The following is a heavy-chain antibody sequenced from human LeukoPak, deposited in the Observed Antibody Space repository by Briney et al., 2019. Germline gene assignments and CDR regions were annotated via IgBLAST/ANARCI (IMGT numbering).Heavy chain of an antibody. CDR1: GYTFTGYY. CDR3: ARDKIRRSQIVATIFY. V-gene: IGHV1-2*02. J-gene: IGHJ4*02. Sequence: ASVKVSCKASGYTFTGYYMHWVRQAPGQGLEWMGWINPNSGGTNYAQQFQGRVTMTRDTSISTAYMELSRLRSDDTAVYYCARDKIRRSQIVATIFYWGQGTLVTVSS. D-gene: IGHD5-12*01. CDR2: INPNSGGT.